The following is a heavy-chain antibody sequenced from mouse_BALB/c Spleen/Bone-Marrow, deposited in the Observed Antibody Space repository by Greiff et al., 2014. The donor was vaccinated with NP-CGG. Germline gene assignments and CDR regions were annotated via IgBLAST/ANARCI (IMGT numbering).Heavy chain of an antibody. CDR2: VYPGNNDT. J-gene: IGHJ1*01. D-gene: IGHD1-1*01. CDR3: TRYYYGGRDWYFDV. CDR1: GYTFTSFW. Sequence: VQLQQSGAVLARPGASVRMSCKASGYTFTSFWMHWVKQRPGQGLEWIGAVYPGNNDTNYDQNFKGKAKLTAVTSTSTAYMEFGSLTNEDSAVYYCTRYYYGGRDWYFDVWGAGTTVTVSS. V-gene: IGHV1-5*01.